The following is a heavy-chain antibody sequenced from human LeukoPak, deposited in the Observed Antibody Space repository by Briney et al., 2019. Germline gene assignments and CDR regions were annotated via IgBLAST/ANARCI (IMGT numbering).Heavy chain of an antibody. V-gene: IGHV5-51*01. J-gene: IGHJ5*02. CDR3: ACRMFTSPWSDP. D-gene: IGHD2-2*01. CDR2: IYPGDSRT. Sequence: KFGESLKISCQGFGYSFTDYWIGWVRQMPGKGLEWMGVIYPGDSRTRYNPSFQGQVTISADKSINTAYLQWSSLKTSDTALYYCACRMFTSPWSDPWGPGTLVTVSS. CDR1: GYSFTDYW.